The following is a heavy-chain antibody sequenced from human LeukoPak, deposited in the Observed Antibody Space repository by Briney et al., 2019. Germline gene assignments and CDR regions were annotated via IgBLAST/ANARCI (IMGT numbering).Heavy chain of an antibody. CDR3: TRVAQGFLSSGWY. V-gene: IGHV3-21*01. CDR2: ISSSSSYI. Sequence: GGSLRLSCAASGFTFSSYSMNWVRQAPGKGLEWVSSISSSSSYIYYADSVKGRFTISRDNAKNTLHLQMNSLRVEDTAVYYSTRVAQGFLSSGWYWGQGTLVTVSS. CDR1: GFTFSSYS. D-gene: IGHD6-19*01. J-gene: IGHJ4*02.